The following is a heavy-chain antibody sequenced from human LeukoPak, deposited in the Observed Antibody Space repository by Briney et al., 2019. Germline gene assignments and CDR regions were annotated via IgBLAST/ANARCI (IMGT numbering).Heavy chain of an antibody. V-gene: IGHV4-59*01. CDR2: IHFSGSS. D-gene: IGHD6-19*01. Sequence: SETLSLTCTVSGGSISSYYWSWIRQPPGKGLEWIGYIHFSGSSSYNPSVKSRVSISLDTSKNQFSLMLSSVTAADTAVYYCARVLPGIAVGKMDYWGQGTLVTVSS. CDR3: ARVLPGIAVGKMDY. J-gene: IGHJ4*02. CDR1: GGSISSYY.